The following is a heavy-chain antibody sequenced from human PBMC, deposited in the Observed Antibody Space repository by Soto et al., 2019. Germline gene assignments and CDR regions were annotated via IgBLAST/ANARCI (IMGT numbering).Heavy chain of an antibody. D-gene: IGHD6-19*01. V-gene: IGHV4-59*01. J-gene: IGHJ4*02. CDR2: VHNSGST. Sequence: SETLSLTCTVSGDPISRYHWSWIRQTPGKGLEWIGYVHNSGSTSYNPSLKSRVTISIDTSRKQFSLRLRSVTAADTAVYYCTGDRNNRVWYKYWGQGTLVTVSS. CDR3: TGDRNNRVWYKY. CDR1: GDPISRYH.